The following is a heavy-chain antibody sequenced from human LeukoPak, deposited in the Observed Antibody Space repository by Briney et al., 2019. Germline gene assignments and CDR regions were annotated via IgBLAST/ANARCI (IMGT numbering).Heavy chain of an antibody. CDR2: ISTYNGNT. J-gene: IGHJ6*02. CDR3: ARDHGGSYYYYGMDV. CDR1: GYTFTSYG. D-gene: IGHD1-26*01. V-gene: IGHV1-18*01. Sequence: ASVKVSCKASGYTFTSYGISWVRQAPGQGLEWMGWISTYNGNTNYAQKLQGRVTMTTDTSTSTAYMELRSLRSDDTAVYYCARDHGGSYYYYGMDVWGQGTTVTVSS.